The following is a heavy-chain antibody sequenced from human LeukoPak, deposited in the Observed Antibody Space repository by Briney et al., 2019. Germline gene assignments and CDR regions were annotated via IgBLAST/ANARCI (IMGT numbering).Heavy chain of an antibody. Sequence: ASVTVSFQASGYTFTGYYMHWVRQAPGQGLDWMGWINPNSGGTNYAQKFQGRVTMTRDTSISTAYMELSRLRSDDTAVYYCAKSASDSSGYFAVGPWGQGTLVTVSS. CDR2: INPNSGGT. D-gene: IGHD3-22*01. V-gene: IGHV1-2*02. CDR1: GYTFTGYY. J-gene: IGHJ4*02. CDR3: AKSASDSSGYFAVGP.